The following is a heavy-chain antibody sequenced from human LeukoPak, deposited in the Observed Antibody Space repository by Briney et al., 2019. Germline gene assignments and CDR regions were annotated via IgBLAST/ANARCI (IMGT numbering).Heavy chain of an antibody. D-gene: IGHD4-23*01. CDR2: IKQDGSEK. J-gene: IGHJ3*02. CDR3: ARGDYGGNSYAFDI. Sequence: GGSLRLSCAASGFTFSSYWMSWVRQAPGKGLEWLANIKQDGSEKYYVDSVKGRFTISRDNAKNSLYLQMNSLRAEDTAVYYCARGDYGGNSYAFDIWGQGTMVTVSS. V-gene: IGHV3-7*05. CDR1: GFTFSSYW.